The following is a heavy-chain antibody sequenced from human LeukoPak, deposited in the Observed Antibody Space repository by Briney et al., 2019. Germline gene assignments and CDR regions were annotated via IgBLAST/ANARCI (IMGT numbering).Heavy chain of an antibody. V-gene: IGHV4-59*01. CDR2: IHHTGNT. J-gene: IGHJ5*02. CDR3: ARRSCSGANCYGYNWLDP. CDR1: GGSISSYY. Sequence: SETLSLTCTVSGGSISSYYWSWIRQPPGEGLEWIGYIHHTGNTNYNPSLKSRVAISIDTSKNQLSLNLSSVNAADTAIYYCARRSCSGANCYGYNWLDPWGQGTLVTVSS. D-gene: IGHD2-15*01.